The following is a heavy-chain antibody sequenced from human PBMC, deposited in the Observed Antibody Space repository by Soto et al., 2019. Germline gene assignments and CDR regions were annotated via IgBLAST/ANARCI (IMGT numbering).Heavy chain of an antibody. Sequence: QVQLVQSRDEVKKPGASVKVSCKASGYTFTSYDINWVRQATGQGLEWMGWMNPNSGNTGYAQKFQGRVTMTRNTSISTAYMELSSLRSEDTAVYYCAREHSSSWRFDYWGQGTLVTVSS. J-gene: IGHJ4*02. D-gene: IGHD6-13*01. V-gene: IGHV1-8*01. CDR3: AREHSSSWRFDY. CDR2: MNPNSGNT. CDR1: GYTFTSYD.